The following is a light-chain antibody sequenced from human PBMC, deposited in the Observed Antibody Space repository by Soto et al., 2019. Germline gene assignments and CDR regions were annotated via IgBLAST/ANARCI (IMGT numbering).Light chain of an antibody. J-gene: IGKJ2*01. Sequence: EIVMTQSPATLSVSPGERATLSCRASQSVSSNLAWYQQKPGQAPRLLIYGASTRATGIPARFSGSGSGTEFTLTISSLQPDDFATYYCQQYNSYPYTFGQGTKVDI. CDR3: QQYNSYPYT. V-gene: IGKV3-15*01. CDR1: QSVSSN. CDR2: GAS.